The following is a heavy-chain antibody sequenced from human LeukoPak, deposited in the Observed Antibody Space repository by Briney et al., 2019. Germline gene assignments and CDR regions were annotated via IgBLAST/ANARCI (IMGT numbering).Heavy chain of an antibody. J-gene: IGHJ4*02. V-gene: IGHV3-53*01. CDR3: AKDSYGSSSIPYFFDY. D-gene: IGHD2-2*01. CDR1: GFTVSSNY. CDR2: IYSGGST. Sequence: PGGSLRLSCAASGFTVSSNYMSWVRQAPGKGLEWVSVIYSGGSTYYADSVKGRFTISRDNSKNTLYLQMNSLRAEDTAVYYCAKDSYGSSSIPYFFDYWGQGTLVTVSS.